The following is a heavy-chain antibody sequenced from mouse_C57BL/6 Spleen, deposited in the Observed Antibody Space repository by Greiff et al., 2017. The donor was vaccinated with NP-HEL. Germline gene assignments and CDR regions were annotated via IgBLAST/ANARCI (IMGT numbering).Heavy chain of an antibody. CDR3: ARGFITTEVATPWYFDV. CDR2: IYPRDGST. CDR1: GYTFTDHT. J-gene: IGHJ1*03. D-gene: IGHD1-1*01. V-gene: IGHV1-78*01. Sequence: QVQLQQSDAELVKPGASVKISCKVSGYTFTDHTIHWMKQRPEQGLEWIGYIYPRDGSTKYNEQFKGKATLTADKSSSTAYMQLNILTSEDSAVYFCARGFITTEVATPWYFDVWGTGTTVTVSS.